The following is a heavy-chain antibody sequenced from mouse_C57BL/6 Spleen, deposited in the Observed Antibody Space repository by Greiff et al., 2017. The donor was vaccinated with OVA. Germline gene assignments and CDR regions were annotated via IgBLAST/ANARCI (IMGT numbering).Heavy chain of an antibody. D-gene: IGHD1-1*01. J-gene: IGHJ2*01. CDR1: GYTFTSYW. CDR3: ARSEYYYGSRSSPY. Sequence: QVQLKQPGAELVKPGALVKLSCKASGYTFTSYWMHWVKQRPGQGLEWIGMIHPNSGSTNYNEKFKSKATLTVDKSSSTAYMQLSSLTSEDSAVYYCARSEYYYGSRSSPYWGQGTTLTVSS. CDR2: IHPNSGST. V-gene: IGHV1-64*01.